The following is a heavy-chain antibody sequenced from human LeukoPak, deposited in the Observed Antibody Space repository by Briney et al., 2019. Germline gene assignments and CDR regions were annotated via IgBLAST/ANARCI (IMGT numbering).Heavy chain of an antibody. CDR2: IKQDGSEK. CDR3: ARDSPNDYNFWSGYYTNYMDV. J-gene: IGHJ6*03. D-gene: IGHD3-3*01. V-gene: IGHV3-7*01. CDR1: GFTFSSSY. Sequence: GGSLRLSCAVSGFTFSSSYMNWVRQAPGKGLEWVANIKQDGSEKYYVDSVKGRFTISRDNAQNSLYLQMNSLRAEDTAVYYCARDSPNDYNFWSGYYTNYMDVWGKGTTVTVSS.